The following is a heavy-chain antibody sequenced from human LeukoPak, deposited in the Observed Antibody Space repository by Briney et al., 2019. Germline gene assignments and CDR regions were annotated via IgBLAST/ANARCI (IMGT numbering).Heavy chain of an antibody. CDR1: GGSISSYY. D-gene: IGHD3-16*01. V-gene: IGHV4-59*01. J-gene: IGHJ6*02. CDR2: IYYSGST. CDR3: ARYVRNSVRDV. Sequence: PSETLSLTCTVSGGSISSYYWSWIRQPPGKGLEWIGYIYYSGSTNYNPSLKSRVTISVDTSKNQFSLKLSSVTAADTAVYYCARYVRNSVRDVGGQGPTAPVPS.